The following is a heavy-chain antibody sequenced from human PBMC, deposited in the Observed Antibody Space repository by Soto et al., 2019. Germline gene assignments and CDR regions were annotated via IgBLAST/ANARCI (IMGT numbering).Heavy chain of an antibody. CDR1: GGSISSGGYY. J-gene: IGHJ4*02. CDR2: IYYSGST. CDR3: ARGTQEIQLWSQIIDY. V-gene: IGHV4-31*03. D-gene: IGHD5-18*01. Sequence: QVQLQESGPGLVKPSQTLSLTCTVSGGSISSGGYYWSWIRQHPGKGLEWIGYIYYSGSTYYNPSLKSRVTISVDTSKNQFSLKLSSVTAADTAVYYCARGTQEIQLWSQIIDYWGQGTLVTVSS.